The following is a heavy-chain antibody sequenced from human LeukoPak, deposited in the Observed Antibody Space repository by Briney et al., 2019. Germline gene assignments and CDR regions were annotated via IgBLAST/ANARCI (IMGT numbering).Heavy chain of an antibody. V-gene: IGHV1-69*13. J-gene: IGHJ4*02. CDR2: IIPIFGTA. Sequence: GASVNVSCTASGGTFSSYAISWVRQAPGQGLEWTGGIIPIFGTANYAQKFQGRVTITADESTSTAYMELSGLRSEDTAVYYCARAEKMLVFDYWGQGTLVTVSS. CDR1: GGTFSSYA. D-gene: IGHD6-6*01. CDR3: ARAEKMLVFDY.